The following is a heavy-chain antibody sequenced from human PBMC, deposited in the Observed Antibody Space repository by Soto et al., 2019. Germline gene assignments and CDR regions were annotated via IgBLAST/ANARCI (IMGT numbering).Heavy chain of an antibody. CDR3: ARGSSYGYAPIPFFDY. Sequence: GASVKVSCKASGGTFSSYAISWVRQAPGQGLEWMGGIIPIFGTANYAQKFQGRVTITADESTSTAYMELGSLRSEDTAVYYCARGSSYGYAPIPFFDYWGLGTLVTVSS. J-gene: IGHJ4*02. CDR1: GGTFSSYA. CDR2: IIPIFGTA. D-gene: IGHD5-18*01. V-gene: IGHV1-69*13.